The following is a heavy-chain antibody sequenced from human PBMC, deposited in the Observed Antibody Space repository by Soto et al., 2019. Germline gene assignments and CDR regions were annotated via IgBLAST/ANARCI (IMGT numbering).Heavy chain of an antibody. Sequence: QVQLVESGGGVVQPGRSLRLSCAASGFTFSSYGMHWVRQAPGKGLEWVAVIWYDGSNKYYADSVKGRFTISRDNSKNTLYLQMNSLRAEDTAVYYCARVGYSYGPFDYWGQGTLVTVSS. CDR2: IWYDGSNK. J-gene: IGHJ4*02. V-gene: IGHV3-33*01. CDR1: GFTFSSYG. D-gene: IGHD5-18*01. CDR3: ARVGYSYGPFDY.